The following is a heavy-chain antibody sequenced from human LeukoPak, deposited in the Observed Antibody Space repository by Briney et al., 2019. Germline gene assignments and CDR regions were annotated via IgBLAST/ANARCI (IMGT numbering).Heavy chain of an antibody. J-gene: IGHJ2*01. Sequence: GASVKVSCKVSGYTLTELSMHWVRQAPGKGLEWMGGFDPEDGETIYAQKFQGRVTMTEDTSTVTAYMELSSLRSEDTAVYSCATLGVQWELLGWYFDLRGRGTLVTVSS. CDR2: FDPEDGET. CDR1: GYTLTELS. V-gene: IGHV1-24*01. CDR3: ATLGVQWELLGWYFDL. D-gene: IGHD1-26*01.